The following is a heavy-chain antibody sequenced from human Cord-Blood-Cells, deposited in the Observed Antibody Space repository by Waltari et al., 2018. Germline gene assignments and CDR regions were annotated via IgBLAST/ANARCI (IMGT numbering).Heavy chain of an antibody. CDR1: GGSVSSGRYY. CDR3: ARERDIVVVVAAYDAFDI. Sequence: QVQLQESGPGLVKPSETLSLHCTVSGGSVSSGRYYWSWTRQPPGKGLEWIVDIYYCGSTNDHPSLNSRVTISVDTSNNQFSLKLRSVTAADTAVYYCARERDIVVVVAAYDAFDIWGQGTMVTVSS. V-gene: IGHV4-61*01. CDR2: IYYCGST. D-gene: IGHD2-15*01. J-gene: IGHJ3*02.